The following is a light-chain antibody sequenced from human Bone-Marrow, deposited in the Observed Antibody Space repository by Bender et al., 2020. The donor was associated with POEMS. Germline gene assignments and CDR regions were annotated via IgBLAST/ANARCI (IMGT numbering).Light chain of an antibody. Sequence: SYELTQPPSVSVSPGQTASITCSGDRLGDKYASWYQQKPGQSPVLVIYDDNKRPSGIPERFSGSSSGTTVTLTIAGAQVEEEADYYCYCAVDNMRIFGRGTKLTVL. CDR3: YCAVDNMRI. V-gene: IGLV3-1*01. CDR2: DDN. CDR1: RLGDKY. J-gene: IGLJ2*01.